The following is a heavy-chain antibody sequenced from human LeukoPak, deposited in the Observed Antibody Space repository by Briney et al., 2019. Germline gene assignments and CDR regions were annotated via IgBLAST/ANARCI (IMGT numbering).Heavy chain of an antibody. V-gene: IGHV6-1*01. CDR2: TYYRSSWSN. D-gene: IGHD4-11*01. Sequence: SQTLSLTCDIPGDSVSSSDATWNWIRQSPSRGLEWLGRTYYRSSWSNDYAPSVRSRITMNSDTAKNQFSLQLNSVTPEDTAVYYCARAAYRAFYIWGQGTMVTVSS. CDR1: GDSVSSSDAT. CDR3: ARAAYRAFYI. J-gene: IGHJ3*02.